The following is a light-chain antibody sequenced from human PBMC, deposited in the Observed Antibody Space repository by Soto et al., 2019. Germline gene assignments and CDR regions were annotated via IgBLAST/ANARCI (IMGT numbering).Light chain of an antibody. V-gene: IGLV2-23*02. Sequence: QSALTQPASVSGSPGQSITISCTGTSSDVGSYNLVSWYQQHPGKAPKLMIYEVSKRPSGVSNRFSGSKSGNTASLTISGLQPEDEADYYCCSYAGSSTPLIFGTGTELTVL. CDR1: SSDVGSYNL. CDR3: CSYAGSSTPLI. CDR2: EVS. J-gene: IGLJ1*01.